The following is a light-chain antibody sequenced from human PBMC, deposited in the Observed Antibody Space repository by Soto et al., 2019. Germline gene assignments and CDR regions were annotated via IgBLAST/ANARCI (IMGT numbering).Light chain of an antibody. J-gene: IGKJ1*01. CDR3: QQSSRTPWT. CDR1: QSISNY. CDR2: TAS. Sequence: DIQMTQSPSSLSASVGDRVTITCRASQSISNYLNWYQQKPGKAPELPIYTASSLQSGVPSRFSGSASGTDFTLTISSLQPEDFATYFCQQSSRTPWTFGQGTKVEIK. V-gene: IGKV1-39*01.